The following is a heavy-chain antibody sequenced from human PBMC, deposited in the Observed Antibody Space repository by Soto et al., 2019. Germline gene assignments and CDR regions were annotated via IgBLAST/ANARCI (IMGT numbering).Heavy chain of an antibody. Sequence: QVQLQESGPGLVTSSGTLSLTFSVSGDSISSRSWWSWVRQTPGKGLEYLGEIHHSGSINYNPSINRRFTISVDKSKPQFSLNLNSVNAANTAIYYWARRKLDMMYVGWFNPWGQRTLVTVSS. CDR1: GDSISSRSW. V-gene: IGHV4-4*02. CDR2: IHHSGSI. CDR3: ARRKLDMMYVGWFNP. D-gene: IGHD2-8*01. J-gene: IGHJ5*02.